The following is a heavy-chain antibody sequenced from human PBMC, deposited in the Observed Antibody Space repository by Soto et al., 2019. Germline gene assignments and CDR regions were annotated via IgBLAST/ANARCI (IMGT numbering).Heavy chain of an antibody. CDR3: AREVYSSSWDYYYGMDV. Sequence: EVQLVESGGGLVKPGGSLRLSCAASGFTFSSYSMNWVRQAPGKGLEWVSSISSSSSYIYYADSVKGRFTISRDNAKNSLYLQMNSLRAEDTVVNYCAREVYSSSWDYYYGMDVWGQGTTVTVSS. CDR1: GFTFSSYS. V-gene: IGHV3-21*01. CDR2: ISSSSSYI. J-gene: IGHJ6*02. D-gene: IGHD6-13*01.